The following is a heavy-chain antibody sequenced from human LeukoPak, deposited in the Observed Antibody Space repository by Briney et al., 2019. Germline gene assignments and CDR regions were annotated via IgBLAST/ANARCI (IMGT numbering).Heavy chain of an antibody. J-gene: IGHJ5*02. Sequence: PGGSLRLSCAASGFTFSSYAMSWARQPPGKGLEWIGSIYYSGSTYYNPSLKSRVTISVDTSKNQFSLKLSSVTAADTAVYYCARESASVFSMIRGVGWFDPWGQGTLVTVSS. CDR3: ARESASVFSMIRGVGWFDP. CDR1: GFTFSSYA. D-gene: IGHD3-10*01. CDR2: IYYSGST. V-gene: IGHV4-39*07.